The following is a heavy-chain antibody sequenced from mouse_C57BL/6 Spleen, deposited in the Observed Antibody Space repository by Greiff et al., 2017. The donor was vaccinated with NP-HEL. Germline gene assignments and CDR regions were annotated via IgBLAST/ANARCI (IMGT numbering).Heavy chain of an antibody. D-gene: IGHD1-3*01. Sequence: QVQLQQSGAELVKPGASVKLSCKASGYTFTEYTIHWVKQRSGQGLEWIGWIYPGSGSIKYNEKFKGKATLTVDKSSSKVYMELSRLTSEASAVYLGERREKGHCYSRSSVAYWGQGTLVTVSA. CDR2: IYPGSGSI. CDR3: ERREKGHCYSRSSVAY. J-gene: IGHJ3*01. V-gene: IGHV1-62-2*01. CDR1: GYTFTEYT.